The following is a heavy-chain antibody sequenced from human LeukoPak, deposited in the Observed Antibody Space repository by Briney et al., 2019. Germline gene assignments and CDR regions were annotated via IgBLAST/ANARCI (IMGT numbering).Heavy chain of an antibody. D-gene: IGHD3-22*01. CDR3: ARDLYDSSGYYCDY. J-gene: IGHJ4*02. CDR2: ISSSSSYT. V-gene: IGHV3-11*05. CDR1: GFTFSDYY. Sequence: GGCLRLSCAASGFTFSDYYMSWIRQAPGKGLEGVSYISSSSSYTNYADSVKGRFTISRDNAKNSLYLQMNSLGAEDTAVYYCARDLYDSSGYYCDYWGQGTLVTVSS.